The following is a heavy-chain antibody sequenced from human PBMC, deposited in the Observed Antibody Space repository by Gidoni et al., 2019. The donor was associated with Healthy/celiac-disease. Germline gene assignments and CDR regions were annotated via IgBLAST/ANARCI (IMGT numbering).Heavy chain of an antibody. Sequence: GRSLRLSCAASGFTFSSYAMHWVRQAPGKGLEWVAVISYDGSNKYYADSVKGRFTISRDNSKNTLYLQMNSLRAEETAVYYCASGGNSGAFDIWGQVTMVTVSS. CDR2: ISYDGSNK. CDR3: ASGGNSGAFDI. D-gene: IGHD2-21*02. CDR1: GFTFSSYA. V-gene: IGHV3-30-3*01. J-gene: IGHJ3*02.